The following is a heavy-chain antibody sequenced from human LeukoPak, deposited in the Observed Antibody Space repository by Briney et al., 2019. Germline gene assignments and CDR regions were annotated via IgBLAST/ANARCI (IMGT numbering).Heavy chain of an antibody. CDR1: GFTFSSYS. CDR3: ARHRRAVRGYYYMDV. V-gene: IGHV3-21*01. CDR2: ISSSSSYI. J-gene: IGHJ6*03. Sequence: PGGSLRLSCAASGFTFSSYSMNWVRQAPGKGLEWVSSISSSSSYIYYADSVKGRFTISRDNAKNSLYLQMNSLRAEDTAVYYCARHRRAVRGYYYMDVWGKGTTVTISS. D-gene: IGHD3-10*01.